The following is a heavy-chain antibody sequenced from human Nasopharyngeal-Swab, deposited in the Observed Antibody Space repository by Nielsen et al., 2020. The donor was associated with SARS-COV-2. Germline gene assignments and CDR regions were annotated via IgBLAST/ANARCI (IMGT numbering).Heavy chain of an antibody. Sequence: PPGKGLEWIGRIYYSGSTYYNPSLKSRVTISIDRSKNQFSLKLISVTAADTAVYYCARRGYPATDYWGQGTLVTVSS. CDR3: ARRGYPATDY. J-gene: IGHJ4*02. V-gene: IGHV4-39*07. D-gene: IGHD3-22*01. CDR2: IYYSGST.